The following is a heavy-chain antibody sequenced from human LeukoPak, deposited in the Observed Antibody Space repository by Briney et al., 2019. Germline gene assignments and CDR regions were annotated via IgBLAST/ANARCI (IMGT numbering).Heavy chain of an antibody. CDR3: AKGLLRFLEWTFDP. J-gene: IGHJ5*02. CDR2: IRFDGSNK. CDR1: GFSFSSYD. D-gene: IGHD3-3*01. Sequence: GGSLRLSCAASGFSFSSYDMYWVRQAPGKGLEWVAFIRFDGSNKYYADSVKGRFTISRDNSKNTVYLQMNSLRAEDTAVYYCAKGLLRFLEWTFDPWGQGTLVTVSS. V-gene: IGHV3-30*02.